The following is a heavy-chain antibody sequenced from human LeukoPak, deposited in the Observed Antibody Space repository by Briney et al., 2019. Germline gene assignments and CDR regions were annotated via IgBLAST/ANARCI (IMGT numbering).Heavy chain of an antibody. D-gene: IGHD3-22*01. Sequence: GGSLRLSCAASGFTFDDYAMHWVRQAPGKGLEWVSGISWNSGSIGYADSVKGRFTISRDNAKNSLYLQMNSLRAEDTAVYYCARGREAALYYYDSSGDYWGQGTLVTVSS. CDR1: GFTFDDYA. CDR3: ARGREAALYYYDSSGDY. J-gene: IGHJ4*02. CDR2: ISWNSGSI. V-gene: IGHV3-9*01.